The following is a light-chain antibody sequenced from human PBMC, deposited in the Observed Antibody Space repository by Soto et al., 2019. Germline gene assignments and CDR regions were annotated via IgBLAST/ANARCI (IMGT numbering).Light chain of an antibody. CDR3: QQRSNWPIT. Sequence: EIVMTQSPVTLSVSPGESATLSCRASQSVGSNLAWYQQRPGQAPRLLIYGASTRATGIPVRFSGSGSGTEFTLTISGLQSEDFGVYYCQQRSNWPITFGQGTRREIK. CDR1: QSVGSN. CDR2: GAS. V-gene: IGKV3D-15*01. J-gene: IGKJ5*01.